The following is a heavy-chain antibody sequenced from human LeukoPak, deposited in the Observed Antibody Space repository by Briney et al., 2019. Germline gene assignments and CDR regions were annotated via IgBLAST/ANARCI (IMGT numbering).Heavy chain of an antibody. CDR2: IRYDGSNK. V-gene: IGHV3-30*02. D-gene: IGHD2/OR15-2a*01. CDR3: ARSLWPEDY. J-gene: IGHJ4*02. CDR1: GFTFSSYG. Sequence: PGGSLRLSCAASGFTFSSYGMHWVRQAPGKGLEWVAFIRYDGSNKYYADSVKGRFTISRDNANNSLYLQMTSLRAEDTAVYYCARSLWPEDYWGQGTLVTVSS.